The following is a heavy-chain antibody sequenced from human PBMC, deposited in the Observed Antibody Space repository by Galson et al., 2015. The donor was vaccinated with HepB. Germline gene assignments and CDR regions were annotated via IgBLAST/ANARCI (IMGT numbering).Heavy chain of an antibody. D-gene: IGHD4-11*01. V-gene: IGHV1-69*01. Sequence: QSGAEVKKPGESLKISCKASGGTFSSYAISWVRQAPGQGLEWMGGIIPIIGTANYAQKFQGRVTITADESTSTAYMELSSLRSEDTAVYYCARHRLSTVTRPRDYYYYYYMDVWGKGTTVTVSS. J-gene: IGHJ6*03. CDR1: GGTFSSYA. CDR2: IIPIIGTA. CDR3: ARHRLSTVTRPRDYYYYYYMDV.